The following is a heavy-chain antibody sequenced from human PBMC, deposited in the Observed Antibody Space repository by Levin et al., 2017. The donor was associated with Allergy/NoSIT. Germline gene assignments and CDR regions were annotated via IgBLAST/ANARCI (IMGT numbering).Heavy chain of an antibody. D-gene: IGHD2-21*01. J-gene: IGHJ5*02. V-gene: IGHV3-21*04. CDR1: GITFNTYS. Sequence: GGSLRLSCAASGITFNTYSMTWVRQAPGKGLEWVSSISTKSGYIYYADSVKGRFTISRDDAKNSLYLQMSSLTSEDTAFYHCAKGKVIQCDNWFDPWGQGTLVTVSS. CDR2: ISTKSGYI. CDR3: AKGKVIQCDNWFDP.